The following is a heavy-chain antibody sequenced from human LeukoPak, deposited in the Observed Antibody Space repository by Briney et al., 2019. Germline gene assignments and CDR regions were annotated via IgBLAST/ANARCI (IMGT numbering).Heavy chain of an antibody. CDR3: AREGELAAAGTDY. V-gene: IGHV3-66*01. CDR1: GFTFSSHG. Sequence: GGSLRLSCAASGFTFSSHGMSWVRQAPGKGLEWVSVIYSGGSTYYADSVKGRFTISRDNSKNTLYLQMNSLRAEDTAVYYCAREGELAAAGTDYWGQGTLVTVSS. D-gene: IGHD6-13*01. J-gene: IGHJ4*02. CDR2: IYSGGST.